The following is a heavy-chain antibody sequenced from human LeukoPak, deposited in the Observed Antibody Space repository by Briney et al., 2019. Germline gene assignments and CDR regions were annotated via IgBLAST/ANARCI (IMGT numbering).Heavy chain of an antibody. D-gene: IGHD5-24*01. CDR1: RGTFSSYA. Sequence: AASVKVSCMASRGTFSSYAISWVRQAPGQGLEWMGGIIPIFGTANYAQKFQGRVTITAGKSTSTAYMEMSRLRSEDTAVYYCAGPPKMHYYYMDVWGKGTTVTVSS. CDR3: AGPPKMHYYYMDV. J-gene: IGHJ6*03. CDR2: IIPIFGTA. V-gene: IGHV1-69*06.